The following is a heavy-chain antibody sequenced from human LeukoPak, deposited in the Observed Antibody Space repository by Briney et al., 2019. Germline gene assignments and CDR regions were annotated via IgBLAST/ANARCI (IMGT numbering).Heavy chain of an antibody. CDR3: ARGPYGDYVDY. Sequence: GGSLRLSCAASGFTVSSNYMSWVRQAPGKGLEWVSVIYSGGSTYYADSVKGRFTISRDNSKNTLYLQMNSLRAEDTAVYYCARGPYGDYVDYWGQGTLVTVSS. J-gene: IGHJ4*02. V-gene: IGHV3-53*01. CDR2: IYSGGST. D-gene: IGHD4-17*01. CDR1: GFTVSSNY.